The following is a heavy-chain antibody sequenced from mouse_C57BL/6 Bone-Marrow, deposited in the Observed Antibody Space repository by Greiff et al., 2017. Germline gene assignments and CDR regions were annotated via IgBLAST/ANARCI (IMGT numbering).Heavy chain of an antibody. Sequence: VQLQQSGAELVKPGASVKLSCKASGYIFTEYTIHWVKQRSGQGLEWIGWFYPGSGSIKYNERFKDKATLTADKSSNTFNMELSRLSSEDSAVYFCARHERYYDYEGYFDYWGQGTTLTVSS. CDR1: GYIFTEYT. CDR2: FYPGSGSI. CDR3: ARHERYYDYEGYFDY. D-gene: IGHD2-4*01. J-gene: IGHJ2*01. V-gene: IGHV1-62-2*01.